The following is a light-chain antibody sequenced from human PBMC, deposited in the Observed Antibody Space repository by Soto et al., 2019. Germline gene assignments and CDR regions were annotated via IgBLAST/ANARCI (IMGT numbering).Light chain of an antibody. Sequence: DIQMTQSPSTLSASVGDRVTITCRASRSISSWLAWYQQKPGKAPNLLIYKASSLERGVPSRFSGSGSGTDFTLTISSLQPDDFATYYCQQYNSFPWTFGRGTKV. J-gene: IGKJ1*01. CDR1: RSISSW. CDR3: QQYNSFPWT. CDR2: KAS. V-gene: IGKV1-5*03.